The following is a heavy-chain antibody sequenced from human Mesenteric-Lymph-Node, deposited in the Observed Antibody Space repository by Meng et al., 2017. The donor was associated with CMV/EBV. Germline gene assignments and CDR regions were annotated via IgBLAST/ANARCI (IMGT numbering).Heavy chain of an antibody. CDR1: GFTFTTYW. CDR3: ARDRAIFGG. Sequence: GESLKISCVVSGFTFTTYWMTWVRQAPGKGLEWVASIKQDGSEKTYVDSVKGRFTISRDNAKNSLYLQLNSLRVEDTAIYYCARDRAIFGGWGQGTLVTVSS. CDR2: IKQDGSEK. V-gene: IGHV3-7*01. D-gene: IGHD3-10*01. J-gene: IGHJ4*02.